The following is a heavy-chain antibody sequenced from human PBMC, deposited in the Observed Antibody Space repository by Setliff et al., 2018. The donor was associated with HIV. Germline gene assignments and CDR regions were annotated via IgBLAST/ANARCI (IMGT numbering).Heavy chain of an antibody. CDR3: AGPRGDEAFDV. V-gene: IGHV1-69*10. Sequence: ASVMVSCKASGGTSSTYAINWVRQAPGQGLEWMGQFIPVLDITNYAQKFQGTVTINADKSTNTMYLELRSLRPEDTAMYYCAGPRGDEAFDVWGQGTMVTVSS. CDR2: FIPVLDIT. D-gene: IGHD3-10*01. J-gene: IGHJ3*01. CDR1: GGTSSTYA.